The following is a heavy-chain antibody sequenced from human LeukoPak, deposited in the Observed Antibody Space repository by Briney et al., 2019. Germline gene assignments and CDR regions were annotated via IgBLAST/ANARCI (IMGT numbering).Heavy chain of an antibody. D-gene: IGHD5-24*01. CDR1: GFTFSSYA. CDR2: ISYDGSNK. Sequence: PGGSLRLSCAASGFTFSSYAMHWVRQAPGKGLEWGAVISYDGSNKYYADSVKGRFTISRDNSKNTLYLQMNSLRAEDTAVYYCARDAGYNFDYWGQGTLVTVSS. J-gene: IGHJ4*02. V-gene: IGHV3-30-3*01. CDR3: ARDAGYNFDY.